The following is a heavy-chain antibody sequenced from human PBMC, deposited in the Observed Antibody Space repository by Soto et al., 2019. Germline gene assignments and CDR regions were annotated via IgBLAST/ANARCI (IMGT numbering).Heavy chain of an antibody. CDR2: INSDGSST. CDR1: GFDFSNSW. CDR3: AKELYYYYGVDV. Sequence: LRLSCAASGFDFSNSWMHWVRQVPGKGLVWVSHINSDGSSTYYADSVKGRFTISRDNSKNTLYLQMNSLRAEDTAVYYCAKELYYYYGVDVWGQGTTVTVSS. V-gene: IGHV3-74*01. J-gene: IGHJ6*02.